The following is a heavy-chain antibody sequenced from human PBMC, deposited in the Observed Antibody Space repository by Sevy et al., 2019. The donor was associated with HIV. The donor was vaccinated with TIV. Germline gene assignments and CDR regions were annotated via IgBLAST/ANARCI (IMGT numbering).Heavy chain of an antibody. CDR1: GFIFSNYP. CDR3: AKIYCSTITCYDDDFWNPYYFYGLDV. J-gene: IGHJ6*02. D-gene: IGHD2-2*01. CDR2: ISAGGTTT. Sequence: GGSLRLSCAASGFIFSNYPMSWVRHSPGKGLEWVSDISAGGTTTYYADSVEGRFTISRDNSKNTVSLQMNSLGAEDTAIYYCAKIYCSTITCYDDDFWNPYYFYGLDVWGQGISVTVSS. V-gene: IGHV3-23*01.